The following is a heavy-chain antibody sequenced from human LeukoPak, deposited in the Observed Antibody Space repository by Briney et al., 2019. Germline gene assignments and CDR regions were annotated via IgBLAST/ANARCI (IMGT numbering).Heavy chain of an antibody. CDR1: GYTFTGYY. V-gene: IGHV1-2*04. CDR2: INPNSGGT. J-gene: IGHJ6*04. Sequence: ASVKVSCTASGYTFTGYYMHWVRQAPGQGLEWMGWINPNSGGTNYAQKFQGWVTMTRDTSVSTAYMELSRLRSDDTAVYYCARGSIAAAGTNYGMDVWGKGTTVTVSS. CDR3: ARGSIAAAGTNYGMDV. D-gene: IGHD6-13*01.